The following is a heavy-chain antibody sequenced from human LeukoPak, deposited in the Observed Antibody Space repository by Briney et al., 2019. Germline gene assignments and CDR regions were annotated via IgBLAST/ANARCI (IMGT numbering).Heavy chain of an antibody. CDR2: IKSKTDGGTT. CDR1: GFTFSNAW. V-gene: IGHV3-15*01. D-gene: IGHD3-22*01. J-gene: IGHJ4*02. CDR3: TTERDYYDSSGYYFSYYFDY. Sequence: PGGSLRLSCAASGFTFSNAWMSWVRQAPGKGLEWVGRIKSKTDGGTTDYAAPVKGRFTISRDDSKNTLYLQMNSLKTEDTAVYYCTTERDYYDSSGYYFSYYFDYWGQGTLVTVSS.